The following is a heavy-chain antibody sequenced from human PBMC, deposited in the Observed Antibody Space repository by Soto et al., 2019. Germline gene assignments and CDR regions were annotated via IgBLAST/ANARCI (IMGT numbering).Heavy chain of an antibody. V-gene: IGHV4-4*02. Sequence: PSETLSLTCVVSDGSINSTNWWNWVRQPPGKGLEWIGEIYHSGTTNYNPSLKSRVTILGDKSKNQFSLKLTSVTTADTAVYYCSRVSGYYGNYAWAVRGQRTTVTVSS. D-gene: IGHD3-22*01. CDR3: SRVSGYYGNYAWAV. CDR2: IYHSGTT. CDR1: DGSINSTNW. J-gene: IGHJ6*02.